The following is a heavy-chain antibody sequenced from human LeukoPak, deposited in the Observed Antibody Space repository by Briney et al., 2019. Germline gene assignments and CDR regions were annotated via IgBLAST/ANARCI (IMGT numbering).Heavy chain of an antibody. CDR2: IYYSGST. J-gene: IGHJ5*02. V-gene: IGHV4-31*03. CDR3: ARGPDSSPSNWFDP. D-gene: IGHD6-6*01. Sequence: PSETLSLTCTVSGGSISSGGYYWSWIRQHPGKGLEWIGYIYYSGSTYYNPSLKSRVTISVDTSKNQFSLKLSSVTAADTAVYYCARGPDSSPSNWFDPWGQGTLVTVSS. CDR1: GGSISSGGYY.